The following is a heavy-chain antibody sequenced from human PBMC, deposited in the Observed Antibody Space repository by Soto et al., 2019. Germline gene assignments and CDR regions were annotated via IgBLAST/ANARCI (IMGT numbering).Heavy chain of an antibody. CDR1: GGSISSGDYY. CDR2: IYYSGST. Sequence: SETLSLTCTVSGGSISSGDYYWSWIRQPPGKGLEWIGYIYYSGSTYYNPSLKSRVTISVDTSKNQFSLKLSSVTAADTAVYYCARAESGLLYYYYGMDVWGQGTTVTV. CDR3: ARAESGLLYYYYGMDV. D-gene: IGHD2-15*01. V-gene: IGHV4-30-4*01. J-gene: IGHJ6*02.